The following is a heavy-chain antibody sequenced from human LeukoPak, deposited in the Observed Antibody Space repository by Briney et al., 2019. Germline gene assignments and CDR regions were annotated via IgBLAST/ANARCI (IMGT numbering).Heavy chain of an antibody. D-gene: IGHD6-13*01. CDR1: GYSISSDYY. CDR3: ARNLAAAGAVDY. J-gene: IGHJ4*02. Sequence: SETLSLTCTVSGYSISSDYYWGWVRQPPVKGLEWIGSFYHSGSTYYNPSLKSRVAISVDTSKNQFSLRLNSVTAADTAVYYCARNLAAAGAVDYWGQGTLVTVSS. CDR2: FYHSGST. V-gene: IGHV4-38-2*02.